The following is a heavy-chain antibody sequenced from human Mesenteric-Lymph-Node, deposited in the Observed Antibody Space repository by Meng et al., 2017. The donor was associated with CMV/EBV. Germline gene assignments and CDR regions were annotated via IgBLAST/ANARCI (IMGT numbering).Heavy chain of an antibody. CDR1: GYTFTSHD. CDR2: MNPNSGNT. D-gene: IGHD2-15*01. V-gene: IGHV1-8*01. J-gene: IGHJ4*02. Sequence: ASVKVSCKASGYTFTSHDISWVRQATGQGLEWMGWMNPNSGNTGYAQKFQGRVTITRNTSISTAYMELSSLRSEDTAVYYCARALDVHCSGGSCSSWDYWGQGTLVTVSS. CDR3: ARALDVHCSGGSCSSWDY.